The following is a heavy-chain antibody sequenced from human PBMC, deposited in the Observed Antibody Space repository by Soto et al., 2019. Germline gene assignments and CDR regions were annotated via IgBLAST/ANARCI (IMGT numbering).Heavy chain of an antibody. CDR3: ARDTGDWGLT. J-gene: IGHJ4*02. D-gene: IGHD7-27*01. CDR1: GGSISSGGYY. V-gene: IGHV4-31*03. Sequence: QVQLQESGPGLVKPSQTLSLTCTVSGGSISSGGYYWSWIRQHPGKGLEWIGYIYHSGSTYYNPSLQXRVTISVDTSKNQFSLKLSSVTAADTAVYYCARDTGDWGLTWGQGTLVTVSS. CDR2: IYHSGST.